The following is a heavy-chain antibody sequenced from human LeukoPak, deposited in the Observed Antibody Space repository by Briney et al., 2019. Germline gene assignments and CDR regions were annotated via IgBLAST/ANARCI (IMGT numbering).Heavy chain of an antibody. CDR1: GGSISSSSYY. Sequence: SETLSLTCTVSGGSISSSSYYWGWIRQPPGKGLEWIGSIYYSGSTNYNPSLKSRVTISVDTSKNQFSLRLSSVTAADAAVYYCARGPGGSGTRPPYTFYYGMDVWGQGTTVTVSS. J-gene: IGHJ6*02. CDR2: IYYSGST. V-gene: IGHV4-39*07. D-gene: IGHD3-10*01. CDR3: ARGPGGSGTRPPYTFYYGMDV.